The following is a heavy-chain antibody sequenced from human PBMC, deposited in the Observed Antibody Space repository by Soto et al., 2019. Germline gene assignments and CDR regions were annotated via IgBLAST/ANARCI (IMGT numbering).Heavy chain of an antibody. Sequence: EVHLVESGGGLVQPGGSLRLSCAASGFTFSTYWMHWVRQAPGKGLVWVSRINSDGSSTSYADSVKGRFTISRDNAKNTLYLQMNSLSAEDTAVYYCTRVGYSSGYGFWGQGTLVTVSS. CDR1: GFTFSTYW. V-gene: IGHV3-74*01. CDR2: INSDGSST. J-gene: IGHJ4*02. CDR3: TRVGYSSGYGF. D-gene: IGHD5-18*01.